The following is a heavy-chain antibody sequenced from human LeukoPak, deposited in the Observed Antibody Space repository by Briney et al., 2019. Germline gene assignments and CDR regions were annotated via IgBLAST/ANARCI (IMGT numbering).Heavy chain of an antibody. CDR2: ISWNSGST. J-gene: IGHJ6*02. Sequence: GGSLRLSCAASGFTFDDCAMHWVRQAPGKGLEWVSGISWNSGSTGYADSVKGRFTISRDNAKNSLYLQMNSLRAEDTALYYCAKVRPPYYYYYGMDVWGQGTTVTVSS. V-gene: IGHV3-9*01. CDR1: GFTFDDCA. CDR3: AKVRPPYYYYYGMDV.